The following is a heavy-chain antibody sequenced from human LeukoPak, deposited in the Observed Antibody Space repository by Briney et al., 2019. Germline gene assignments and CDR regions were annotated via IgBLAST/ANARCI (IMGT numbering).Heavy chain of an antibody. CDR2: INPNSGGT. J-gene: IGHJ6*02. D-gene: IGHD2-15*01. Sequence: ASVKVSCKASGYTFTGYYMHWVRQAPGQGLEWMGWINPNSGGTNYAQKFQGRVTMTRDTSISTAYMELSRLRSDDTAVYYCARGNRWYCSGGSCYLSYYGMDVWGQGTTVTVSS. CDR3: ARGNRWYCSGGSCYLSYYGMDV. CDR1: GYTFTGYY. V-gene: IGHV1-2*02.